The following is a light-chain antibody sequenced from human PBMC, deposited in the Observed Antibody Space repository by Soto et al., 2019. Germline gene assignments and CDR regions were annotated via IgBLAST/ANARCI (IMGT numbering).Light chain of an antibody. J-gene: IGLJ1*01. CDR1: SSDVGGYNY. CDR3: ASYTTDTTRL. V-gene: IGLV2-14*01. Sequence: QSALTQPPSASGSPGQSVTISCTGTSSDVGGYNYVSWYQQHPGKAPKLIIYEVRLRPSGISDRFSGSKSGITASLTISGLQPEDEADYYCASYTTDTTRLFGTGTKLTVL. CDR2: EVR.